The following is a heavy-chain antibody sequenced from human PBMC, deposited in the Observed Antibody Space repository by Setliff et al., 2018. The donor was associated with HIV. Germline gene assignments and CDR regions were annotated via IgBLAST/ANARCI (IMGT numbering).Heavy chain of an antibody. V-gene: IGHV4-59*08. CDR3: ARVGLGYRGVYYMDV. CDR2: THYSGAT. CDR1: GGSIRSHY. D-gene: IGHD5-12*01. J-gene: IGHJ6*03. Sequence: KPSETLSLTCTVSGGSIRSHYWIWIRQPPGKGLEWIGYTHYSGATNYNPSLKSRVTISLDTSRTQFSLRLSSVTAADTAVYYCARVGLGYRGVYYMDVWGKGTTVTVSS.